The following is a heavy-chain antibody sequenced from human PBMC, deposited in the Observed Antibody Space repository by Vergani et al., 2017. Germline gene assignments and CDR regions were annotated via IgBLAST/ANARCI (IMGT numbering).Heavy chain of an antibody. J-gene: IGHJ6*03. Sequence: QVQLQESDSRLVNPSQTLSLTCTLAGDVISRDTYSWNCVPQPPGKPLGWIGSVYYSGTTYYNPSLGGRVTMSIDKSKNHFSLTLTSVTAADSAFYFCARGQTGYSRDWSTYFFYMDVWGKGTTVTVSS. CDR3: ARGQTGYSRDWSTYFFYMDV. V-gene: IGHV4-30-2*01. D-gene: IGHD3/OR15-3a*01. CDR1: GDVISRDTYS. CDR2: VYYSGTT.